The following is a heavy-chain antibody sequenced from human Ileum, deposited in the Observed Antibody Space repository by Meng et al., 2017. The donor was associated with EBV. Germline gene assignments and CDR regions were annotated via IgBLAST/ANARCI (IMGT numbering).Heavy chain of an antibody. Sequence: QVQRVQTGSGLKKPGSSVRMSCNASGYTFTTYGMNWVRQAPGQGLEWMGWINTNTGKPTYAQGLTGRFVFSLDTSVSTAYLQISSLKAEDTAVYYCARDSEAADYWGQGTLVIVSS. D-gene: IGHD6-25*01. CDR1: GYTFTTYG. CDR2: INTNTGKP. V-gene: IGHV7-4-1*02. CDR3: ARDSEAADY. J-gene: IGHJ4*02.